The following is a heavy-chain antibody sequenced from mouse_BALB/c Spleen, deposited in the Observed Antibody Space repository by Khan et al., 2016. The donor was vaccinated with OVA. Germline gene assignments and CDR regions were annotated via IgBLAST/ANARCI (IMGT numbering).Heavy chain of an antibody. J-gene: IGHJ2*01. CDR1: GYTFTSYV. CDR3: AKNYRYDVYFDY. D-gene: IGHD2-14*01. Sequence: EVQLQESGPELVKPGASVKMSCEASGYTFTSYVIHWVKQKPGQGLEWIGYIYPFNDDTKYNEKFKGKATLTSDTSSSTAYMELSSLTSEDSAVYYCAKNYRYDVYFDYWGQGTTLTVSA. V-gene: IGHV1S136*01. CDR2: IYPFNDDT.